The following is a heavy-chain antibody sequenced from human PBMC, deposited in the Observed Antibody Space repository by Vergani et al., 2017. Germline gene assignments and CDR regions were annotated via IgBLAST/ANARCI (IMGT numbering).Heavy chain of an antibody. J-gene: IGHJ5*02. CDR2: INPSGGST. Sequence: QVQLVQSGAEVKKPGASVKVSCKASGYTFTSYYMHWVRQAPGQGLEWMGIINPSGGSTSYAQKFQGRVTMTRDTSTTTVYMELSSLRSEATAVYYCARDGSWGYYNGPTGCFDPWGQGTLVTVSS. CDR3: ARDGSWGYYNGPTGCFDP. CDR1: GYTFTSYY. V-gene: IGHV1-46*01. D-gene: IGHD3-10*01.